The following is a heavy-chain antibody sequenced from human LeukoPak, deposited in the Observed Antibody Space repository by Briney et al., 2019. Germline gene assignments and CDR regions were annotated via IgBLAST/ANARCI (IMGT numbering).Heavy chain of an antibody. CDR3: ASYSGYDYYYGMDV. Sequence: ASVKVSCKASGYTFTSYGISWVRQAPGQGLEWMGWINPNSGGTNYAQKFQGRVTMTRDTSISTAYMELSRLRSDDTAVYYCASYSGYDYYYGMDVWGQGTTVTVSS. CDR2: INPNSGGT. J-gene: IGHJ6*02. CDR1: GYTFTSYG. V-gene: IGHV1-2*02. D-gene: IGHD5-12*01.